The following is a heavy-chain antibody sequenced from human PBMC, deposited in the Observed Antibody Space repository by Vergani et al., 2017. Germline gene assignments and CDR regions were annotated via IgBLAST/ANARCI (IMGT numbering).Heavy chain of an antibody. Sequence: QLQLQESGPGLVKPSETLSLTCIVSGDSINNGNYSWGWIRQPPGKGLEWIGSVYYNGSTYYNPSLKSRVTTSVDASKNQFSLKLSSVTAADTAVYYCARGYDYSNYYFDYWGQGTLVTVSS. CDR2: VYYNGST. V-gene: IGHV4-39*01. CDR3: ARGYDYSNYYFDY. CDR1: GDSINNGNYS. D-gene: IGHD4-11*01. J-gene: IGHJ4*02.